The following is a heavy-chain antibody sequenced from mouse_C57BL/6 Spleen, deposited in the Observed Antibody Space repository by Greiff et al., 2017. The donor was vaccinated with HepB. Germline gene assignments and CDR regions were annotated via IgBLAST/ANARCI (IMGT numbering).Heavy chain of an antibody. CDR1: GYTFTSYW. D-gene: IGHD1-1*01. J-gene: IGHJ3*01. CDR3: ARMYYYGSSKFAY. Sequence: QVHVKQSGTELVKPGASVKLSCKASGYTFTSYWMHWVKQRPGQGLEWIGNINPSNGGTNYNEKFKSKATLTVDKSSSTAYMQLSSLTSEDSAVYYCARMYYYGSSKFAYWGQGTLFTVSA. CDR2: INPSNGGT. V-gene: IGHV1-53*01.